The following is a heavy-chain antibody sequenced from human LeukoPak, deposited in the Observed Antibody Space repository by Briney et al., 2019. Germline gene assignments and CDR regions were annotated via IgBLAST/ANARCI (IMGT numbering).Heavy chain of an antibody. V-gene: IGHV4-61*02. CDR3: ARLTSSWYQDWYFDL. Sequence: SQTLSLTCTVSGGSISSGSYYWSWIRQPAGKGLEWIGRIYTSGSPTYNPSLKSRVTMSLGTSKKQFSLKLTSVTAADTAVYYCARLTSSWYQDWYFDLWGRGTLVTVSS. D-gene: IGHD6-13*01. CDR2: IYTSGSP. J-gene: IGHJ2*01. CDR1: GGSISSGSYY.